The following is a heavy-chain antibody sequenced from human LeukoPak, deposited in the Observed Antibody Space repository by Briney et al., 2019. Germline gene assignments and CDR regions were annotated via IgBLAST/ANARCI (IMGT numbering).Heavy chain of an antibody. Sequence: SVKVFCKASGGTFSSYAISWVRQAPGQGLEWMGGIIPIFGTANYAQKFQGRVTITTDESTSTAYMELSSLRSEDTAVYYCARDDCSGGSCFGYWGQGTLVTVSS. J-gene: IGHJ4*02. D-gene: IGHD2-15*01. CDR1: GGTFSSYA. CDR2: IIPIFGTA. CDR3: ARDDCSGGSCFGY. V-gene: IGHV1-69*05.